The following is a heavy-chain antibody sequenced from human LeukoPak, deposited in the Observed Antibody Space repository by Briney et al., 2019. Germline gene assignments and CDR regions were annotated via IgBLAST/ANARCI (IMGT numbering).Heavy chain of an antibody. D-gene: IGHD3-10*02. CDR3: GKDSHYYVAMDV. CDR2: IGSDGTT. CDR1: GFSFSDYA. V-gene: IGHV3-23*01. J-gene: IGHJ6*02. Sequence: GSLRLSCAASGFSFSDYAMSWVRQAPGKGLEWVSGIGSDGTTHHAESVKGRFAISRDNSKSTLYLQMNSLRAEDTALYYCGKDSHYYVAMDVWGQGTTVTVSS.